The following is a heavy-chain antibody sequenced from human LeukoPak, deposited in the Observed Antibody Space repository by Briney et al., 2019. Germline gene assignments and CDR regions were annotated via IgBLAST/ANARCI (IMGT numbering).Heavy chain of an antibody. Sequence: GGSLRLSCAATGFTFSGHSMGWVRQAPGRGLEWVSHITSGGTVYYADSVKGRFSISRDNARNSLYLQMDSLRAEDTAVYYCAKEGAYPIITYDSWGQGALVTVSS. V-gene: IGHV3-69-1*01. CDR2: ITSGGTV. D-gene: IGHD3-10*01. CDR3: AKEGAYPIITYDS. CDR1: GFTFSGHS. J-gene: IGHJ5*01.